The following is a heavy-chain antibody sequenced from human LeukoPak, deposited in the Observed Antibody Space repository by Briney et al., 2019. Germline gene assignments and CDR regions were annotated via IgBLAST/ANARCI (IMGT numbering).Heavy chain of an antibody. Sequence: PGGSLRLSCAASGFNVSNNYMHWVRQAPGERLEWVSVTYSSGTTYYADSVKGRFTISRDTSKNTLHLQMNSLRVEDTAVYHCARDIRREMAIPFDVWGQGTMVTASS. CDR2: TYSSGTT. CDR3: ARDIRREMAIPFDV. D-gene: IGHD5-24*01. CDR1: GFNVSNNY. J-gene: IGHJ3*01. V-gene: IGHV3-66*01.